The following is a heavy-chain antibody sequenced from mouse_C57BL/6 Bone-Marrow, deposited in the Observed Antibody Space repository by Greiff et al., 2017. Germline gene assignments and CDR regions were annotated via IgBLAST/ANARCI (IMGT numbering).Heavy chain of an antibody. CDR1: GYFFTGYF. CDR3: ARGERGGELAY. Sequence: EVQLLQASGPVLVKPGASVMFSCNASGYFFTGYFMYLVQQTHGNLLDRIGYFPPYDGASCYNQKFKGKDTLTVDKSSSTAYMELRSLTSEDAAVYYCARGERGGELAYWGQGTLVTVSA. CDR2: FPPYDGAS. V-gene: IGHV1-31*01. J-gene: IGHJ3*01.